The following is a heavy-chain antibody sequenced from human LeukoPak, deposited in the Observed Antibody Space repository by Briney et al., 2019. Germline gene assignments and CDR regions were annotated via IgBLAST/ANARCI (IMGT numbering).Heavy chain of an antibody. V-gene: IGHV1-8*01. Sequence: ASVKVSCKVSGYTLTELSMHWVRQATGQGLEWMGWMNPNSGNTGYAQKFQGRVTMTRNTSISTAYMELSSLRSEDTAVYYCASFYGGKGAFDYWGQGTLVTVSS. CDR1: GYTLTELS. CDR3: ASFYGGKGAFDY. D-gene: IGHD4-23*01. J-gene: IGHJ4*02. CDR2: MNPNSGNT.